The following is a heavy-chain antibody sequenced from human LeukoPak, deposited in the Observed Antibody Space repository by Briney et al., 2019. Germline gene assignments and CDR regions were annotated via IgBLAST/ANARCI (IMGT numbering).Heavy chain of an antibody. V-gene: IGHV3-23*01. J-gene: IGHJ3*02. CDR2: ISGSGGST. CDR3: ARDGYCSGGSCYYLPFAAFDI. CDR1: GFTFSSYG. D-gene: IGHD2-15*01. Sequence: GGSLRLSCAASGFTFSSYGMSWVRQAPGKGLEWVSAISGSGGSTYYADSVKGRFTISRDNAKNSLYLQMNSLRAEDTAVYYCARDGYCSGGSCYYLPFAAFDIWGQGTMVTVSS.